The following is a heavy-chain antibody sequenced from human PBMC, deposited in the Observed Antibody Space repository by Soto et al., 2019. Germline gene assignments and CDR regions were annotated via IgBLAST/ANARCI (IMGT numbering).Heavy chain of an antibody. V-gene: IGHV4-31*03. CDR2: IYYRGNT. CDR1: GYSISRIDYY. CDR3: AREGGSYDSGGYLVRGAFDI. Sequence: QVQLQESGPGLVKPSQTLSLTCSVSGYSISRIDYYWIWIRQHPEKGLEWIGNIYYRGNTYYSLSLESRITISVDTSKTQFSLKLASVTAAGKAGYYCAREGGSYDSGGYLVRGAFDIWGQGTMVTVSS. D-gene: IGHD3-22*01. J-gene: IGHJ3*02.